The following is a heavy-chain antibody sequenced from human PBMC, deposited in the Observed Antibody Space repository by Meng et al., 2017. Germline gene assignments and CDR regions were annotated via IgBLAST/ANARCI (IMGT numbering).Heavy chain of an antibody. CDR2: INHSGST. D-gene: IGHD3-22*01. CDR3: AGITMSRAGDY. CDR1: GGSFSGYY. Sequence: VQLQQWGAGLLKPSATLSLTCAVYGGSFSGYYWSWIRQPPGKGLEWIGEINHSGSTNYNPSLKSRVTISVDTSKNQFSLKLSSVTAADTAVYYCAGITMSRAGDYWGQGTLVTVSS. V-gene: IGHV4-34*01. J-gene: IGHJ4*02.